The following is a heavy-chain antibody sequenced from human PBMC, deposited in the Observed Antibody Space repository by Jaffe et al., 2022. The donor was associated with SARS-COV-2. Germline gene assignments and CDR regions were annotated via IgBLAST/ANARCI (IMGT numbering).Heavy chain of an antibody. CDR3: AHRPPFDGYDFWSGYYGNWFDP. CDR1: GFSLSTSGVG. V-gene: IGHV2-5*01. D-gene: IGHD3-3*01. CDR2: IYWNDDK. Sequence: QITLKESGPTLVKPTQTLTLTCTFSGFSLSTSGVGVGWIRQPPGKALEWLALIYWNDDKRYSPSLKSRLTITKDTSKNQVVLTMTNMDPVDTATYYCAHRPPFDGYDFWSGYYGNWFDPWGQGTLVTVSS. J-gene: IGHJ5*02.